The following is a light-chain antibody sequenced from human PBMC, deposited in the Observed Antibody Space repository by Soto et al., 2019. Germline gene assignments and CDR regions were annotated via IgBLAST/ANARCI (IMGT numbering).Light chain of an antibody. V-gene: IGKV3-15*01. CDR2: GAS. J-gene: IGKJ2*01. CDR3: QHYNNWPPYP. CDR1: QSVGSN. Sequence: DIVMTQSPATLSVSPGERATLSCRASQSVGSNLAWYQQKPGQAPRLLIYGASTRTIGIPARFSGSGSGTEFTLTISSLQSEDFAVYYCQHYNNWPPYPFGQGTKLEIK.